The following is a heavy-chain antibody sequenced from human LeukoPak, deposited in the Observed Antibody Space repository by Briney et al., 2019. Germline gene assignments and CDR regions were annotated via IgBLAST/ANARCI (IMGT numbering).Heavy chain of an antibody. CDR1: GGTFSSYA. V-gene: IGHV1-69*05. CDR2: FIPNFGTA. D-gene: IGHD2-2*01. CDR3: ARDGGYCSSTSCYDDAFDI. J-gene: IGHJ3*02. Sequence: SVKISCKASGGTFSSYAISWVRQAPGQGLEWMGGFIPNFGTANYAQKFQGRVTITTDEFTSTAYMELSSLRSEDTAVYYCARDGGYCSSTSCYDDAFDIWGQGTMVTVSS.